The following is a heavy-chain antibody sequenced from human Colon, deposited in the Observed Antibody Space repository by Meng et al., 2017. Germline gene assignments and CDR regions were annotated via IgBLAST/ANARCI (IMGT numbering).Heavy chain of an antibody. CDR1: GFPFSDYA. Sequence: VQVVESGGGLVQPGGSLRLSCAVSGFPFSDYAMNWVRQAPGKGLEWVSSISRSSYIYYADSVKGRFSIARENAKKSLYLQMNSLRAEDTAVYYCAKSSCSGGSCYFQDWGQGTLVTVSS. D-gene: IGHD2-15*01. CDR3: AKSSCSGGSCYFQD. J-gene: IGHJ1*01. CDR2: ISRSSYI. V-gene: IGHV3-69-1*01.